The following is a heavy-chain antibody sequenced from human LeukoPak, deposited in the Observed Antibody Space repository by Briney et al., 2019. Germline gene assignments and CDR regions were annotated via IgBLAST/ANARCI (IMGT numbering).Heavy chain of an antibody. CDR1: GFTFSSYS. D-gene: IGHD3-10*01. CDR2: ISSSSSYI. Sequence: KAGGSLRLSCAASGFTFSSYSMNWVRQAPGKGLEWVSSISSSSSYIYYADSVKGRFTISRDNAKNSLYLQMNSLRAEDTAVYYCARGYYGSGSYVPWGRGTLVTVSS. J-gene: IGHJ4*02. V-gene: IGHV3-21*01. CDR3: ARGYYGSGSYVP.